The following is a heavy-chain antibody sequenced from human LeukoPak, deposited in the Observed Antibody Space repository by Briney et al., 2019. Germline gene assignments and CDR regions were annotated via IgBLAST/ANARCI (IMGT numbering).Heavy chain of an antibody. CDR1: GFTFSSYS. Sequence: PGGSLRLSCVASGFTFSSYSMNWVRQAPGKGLEWVSSISSSSGYIYYADSVKGRFTISRDNAKNSLYLQMNSLRAEDTAVYYCAIAAAGTGFDYWGQGTLVTVSS. CDR2: ISSSSGYI. CDR3: AIAAAGTGFDY. J-gene: IGHJ4*02. D-gene: IGHD6-13*01. V-gene: IGHV3-21*01.